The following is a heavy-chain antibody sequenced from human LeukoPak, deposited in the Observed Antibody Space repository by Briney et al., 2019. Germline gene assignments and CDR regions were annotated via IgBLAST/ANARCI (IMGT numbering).Heavy chain of an antibody. CDR3: ARWTAALILDY. D-gene: IGHD6-25*01. Sequence: GGSLRLSCVGSGFNFIDHAMHWVRQAPGKGLEYVSGLSSNGGTTYYVNSVKDRFTISRDNSKNTLYLQMGSLRVEDMAVYYCARWTAALILDYWGQGTLVTVSS. CDR1: GFNFIDHA. J-gene: IGHJ4*02. CDR2: LSSNGGTT. V-gene: IGHV3-64*01.